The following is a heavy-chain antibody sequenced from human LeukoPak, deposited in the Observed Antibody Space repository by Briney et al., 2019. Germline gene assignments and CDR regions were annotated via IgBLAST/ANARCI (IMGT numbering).Heavy chain of an antibody. Sequence: GGSLRLSCAASGFIFSSYGMHWVRQAPDKGLEWVAFIRYDGSRKYYADSVKGRFTISRDNSKNTLYLQMNSLRAEDTAMYYCAKDRRPLRITMIVVDHFDYWGQGTLVTVSS. V-gene: IGHV3-30*02. D-gene: IGHD3-22*01. CDR1: GFIFSSYG. CDR3: AKDRRPLRITMIVVDHFDY. J-gene: IGHJ4*02. CDR2: IRYDGSRK.